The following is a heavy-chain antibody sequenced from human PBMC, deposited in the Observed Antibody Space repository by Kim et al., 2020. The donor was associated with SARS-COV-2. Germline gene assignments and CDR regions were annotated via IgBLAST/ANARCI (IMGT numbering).Heavy chain of an antibody. V-gene: IGHV3-48*02. J-gene: IGHJ4*02. CDR3: ARVNGYDSSGYYSDY. Sequence: GVSLRLSCAASGFTFSSYSMNWVRQAPGKGLEWVSYISSSSSTIYYADSVKGRFTISRDNAKNSLYLQMNSLRDEDTAVYYCARVNGYDSSGYYSDYWGQGTLVTVSS. CDR2: ISSSSSTI. D-gene: IGHD3-22*01. CDR1: GFTFSSYS.